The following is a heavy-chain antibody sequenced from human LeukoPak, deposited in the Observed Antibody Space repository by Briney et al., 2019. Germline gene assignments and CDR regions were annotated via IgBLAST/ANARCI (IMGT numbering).Heavy chain of an antibody. CDR2: IYGSGGT. CDR3: ARGALHSNGWPYFHY. V-gene: IGHV4-59*01. D-gene: IGHD6-19*01. Sequence: SETLSLTCTVSGGSISSYYWSWIRQPPGKGLEWIGYIYGSGGTIQNPSLKSRSTISVDTSKNQFSLNLNSVTAADTAVYYCARGALHSNGWPYFHYWGQGTLVTVSS. J-gene: IGHJ4*02. CDR1: GGSISSYY.